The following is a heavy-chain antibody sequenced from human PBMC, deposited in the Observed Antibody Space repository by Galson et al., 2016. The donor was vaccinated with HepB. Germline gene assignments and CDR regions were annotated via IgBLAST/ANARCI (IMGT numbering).Heavy chain of an antibody. D-gene: IGHD2-15*01. CDR3: ARQGYCSGGRCYTYYFDY. V-gene: IGHV5-10-1*01. J-gene: IGHJ4*02. Sequence: QSGAEVKKPGESLRISCKGSGYSFTNYWISWVRQMPGKGLEWMGRIDPSDSYTNYSPSFQGHVTFSADKSISTAYLQWSSLKASDTAMHYCARQGYCSGGRCYTYYFDYWGQGTPVTVSS. CDR1: GYSFTNYW. CDR2: IDPSDSYT.